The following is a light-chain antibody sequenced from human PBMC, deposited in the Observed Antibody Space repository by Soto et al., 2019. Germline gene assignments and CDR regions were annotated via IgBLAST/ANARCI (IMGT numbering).Light chain of an antibody. J-gene: IGKJ1*01. CDR2: GAS. CDR3: QQDNTYTWT. Sequence: DIQMTQSPSTLSGSVGDRVTITCRAGATLSSWFAWYQQKPVKAPKLLSYGASTLESGVPSRFSGSGSGTEFTLTISTLQPDDFATYYCQQDNTYTWTFGQGTKVDIK. V-gene: IGKV1-5*01. CDR1: ATLSSW.